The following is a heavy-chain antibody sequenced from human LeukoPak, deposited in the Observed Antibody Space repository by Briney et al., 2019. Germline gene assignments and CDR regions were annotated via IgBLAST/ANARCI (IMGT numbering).Heavy chain of an antibody. CDR1: GYTCTGYY. D-gene: IGHD3-10*01. Sequence: ASVKVSCKASGYTCTGYYMHWVRQAPGQGLEWMGWINPNSGGTNYAQKFQGWVTMTRDTSISTAYMELSRLRSDDTAVYYCARTGPMVVRGVDPYYYYGMDVWGQGTTVTVSS. CDR3: ARTGPMVVRGVDPYYYYGMDV. V-gene: IGHV1-2*04. J-gene: IGHJ6*02. CDR2: INPNSGGT.